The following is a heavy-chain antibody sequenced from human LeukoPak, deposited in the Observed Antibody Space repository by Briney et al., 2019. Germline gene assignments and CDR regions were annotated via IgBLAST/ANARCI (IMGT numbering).Heavy chain of an antibody. CDR3: ARLRIQLWALDY. CDR1: GGSISSGGYY. J-gene: IGHJ4*02. Sequence: SETLSLTCTVSGGSISSGGYYWSWIRQHPGKGLEWIGYIYYSGSTYYNPSLKSRVTISVDTSKNQISLKLNSVTAADTAVYYCARLRIQLWALDYWGQGTLVTVSS. V-gene: IGHV4-31*03. D-gene: IGHD5-18*01. CDR2: IYYSGST.